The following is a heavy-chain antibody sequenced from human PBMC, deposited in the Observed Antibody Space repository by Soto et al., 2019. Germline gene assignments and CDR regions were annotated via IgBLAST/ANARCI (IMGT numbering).Heavy chain of an antibody. Sequence: GGSLRLSCAASGFTFSSYGMHWVRQAPGKGLEWVAVISYDGSNKYYADSVKGRFTISRDNSKNTLYLQMNSLRAEDTAVYYCAKGDLYDSSGYYAFDIWGQGTMVTVSS. D-gene: IGHD3-22*01. J-gene: IGHJ3*02. CDR1: GFTFSSYG. CDR3: AKGDLYDSSGYYAFDI. V-gene: IGHV3-30*18. CDR2: ISYDGSNK.